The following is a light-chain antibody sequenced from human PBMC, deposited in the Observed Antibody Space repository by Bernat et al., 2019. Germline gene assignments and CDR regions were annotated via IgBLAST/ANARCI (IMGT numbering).Light chain of an antibody. J-gene: IGKJ2*01. CDR3: QQYGTSSYT. CDR2: GAS. CDR1: ESVRKSY. V-gene: IGKV3-20*01. Sequence: EIVLTQSPGTLSVSPGESATLSCRASESVRKSYLAWYQQIPGQAPRLLMYGASNRATGIPDRFRGSGSGTDFTLTISRVEPEDSAVYYCQQYGTSSYTFGQGTKLQIK.